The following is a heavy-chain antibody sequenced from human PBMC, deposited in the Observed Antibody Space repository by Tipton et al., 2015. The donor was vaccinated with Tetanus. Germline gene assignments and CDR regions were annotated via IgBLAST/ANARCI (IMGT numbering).Heavy chain of an antibody. CDR3: ARGTFHAFDF. D-gene: IGHD2/OR15-2a*01. Sequence: LSCAVYGGSLSRYYWTWIRQPPGKGLEWIGEVDDSGSTNYSPSLKSRVTISLDTSKNEFSLTLSSVTAADTAVYYCARGTFHAFDFWGQGVQVTVSS. CDR1: GGSLSRYY. J-gene: IGHJ4*02. CDR2: VDDSGST. V-gene: IGHV4-34*01.